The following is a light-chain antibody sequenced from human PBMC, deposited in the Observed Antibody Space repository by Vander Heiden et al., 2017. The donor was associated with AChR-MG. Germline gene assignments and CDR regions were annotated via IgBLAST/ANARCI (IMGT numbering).Light chain of an antibody. Sequence: EMVLTQSPATLSLSPGERATLSCAASQSVSSSYLAWYQQKPGLAPRLLIYDASTRATGIPDRFSGSGSGTDFTLTISRLEPEDFAVYYCQQYDSSPWTFGQGTKVEIK. CDR1: QSVSSSY. J-gene: IGKJ1*01. CDR2: DAS. V-gene: IGKV3D-20*01. CDR3: QQYDSSPWT.